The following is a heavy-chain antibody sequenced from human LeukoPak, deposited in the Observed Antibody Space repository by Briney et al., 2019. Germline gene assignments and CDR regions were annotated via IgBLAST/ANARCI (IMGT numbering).Heavy chain of an antibody. CDR3: ARDSHDYGDYGSYYYYGMDV. Sequence: PGGSLRLSCAASGFTVSSSYMSWVRQAPGEGLEWVSVIYSGGSTYYADSVKGRFTISRDNSKNTLYLQMNSLRAEDTAVYYCARDSHDYGDYGSYYYYGMDVWGQGTTVTVSS. V-gene: IGHV3-53*01. CDR2: IYSGGST. CDR1: GFTVSSSY. D-gene: IGHD4-17*01. J-gene: IGHJ6*02.